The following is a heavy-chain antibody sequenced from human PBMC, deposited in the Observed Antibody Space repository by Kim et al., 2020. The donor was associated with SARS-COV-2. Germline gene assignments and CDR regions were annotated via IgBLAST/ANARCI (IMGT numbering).Heavy chain of an antibody. CDR3: ASRPAARYNWLDT. V-gene: IGHV4-59*01. Sequence: HSRMGQVTISVDTSKNQFSRKLSSVTAADTAVYYCASRPAARYNWLDTWGQGTLVTVSS. J-gene: IGHJ5*02. D-gene: IGHD2-2*01.